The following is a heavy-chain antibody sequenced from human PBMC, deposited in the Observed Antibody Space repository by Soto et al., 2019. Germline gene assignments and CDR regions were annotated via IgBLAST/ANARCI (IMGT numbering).Heavy chain of an antibody. Sequence: PGGSLRLSCAASGFTFSNAWMNWVRQAPGKGLEWVGRIKSKTDGGTTDYAAPVKGRFTISRDDSKNTLYLQMNSLKTEDTAVYYCTTGLYCGGDCYPDYWGQGTLVTVSS. CDR2: IKSKTDGGTT. CDR1: GFTFSNAW. D-gene: IGHD2-21*02. J-gene: IGHJ4*02. CDR3: TTGLYCGGDCYPDY. V-gene: IGHV3-15*07.